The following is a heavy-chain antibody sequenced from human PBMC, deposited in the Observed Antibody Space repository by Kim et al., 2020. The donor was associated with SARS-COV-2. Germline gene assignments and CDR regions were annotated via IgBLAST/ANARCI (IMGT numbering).Heavy chain of an antibody. CDR2: LSYDGSDK. Sequence: GGSLRLSCAASGFTFSSYGMHWVRQAPGKGLEWVAVLSYDGSDKYFGDSVKGRFTVSRDNSENTLFLQMNSLRPEDTAVYYCAKGSLSDSWSGYHSYPYYTYTMDVWGQGTTVTVSS. D-gene: IGHD3-3*01. CDR3: AKGSLSDSWSGYHSYPYYTYTMDV. J-gene: IGHJ6*02. V-gene: IGHV3-30*18. CDR1: GFTFSSYG.